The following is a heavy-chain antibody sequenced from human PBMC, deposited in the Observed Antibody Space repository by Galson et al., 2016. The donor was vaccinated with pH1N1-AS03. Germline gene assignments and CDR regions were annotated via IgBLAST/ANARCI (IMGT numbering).Heavy chain of an antibody. J-gene: IGHJ6*04. CDR2: MQNDESYT. Sequence: SLRLSCAASGLTFRSYGMHWVRQAPGKGLEWVAFMQNDESYTKYADSVRGRFTISRDNSKNTLYLQMNSLRIEDTAVYYCAAWGYIPNTHGLDVWGRGTTVTVSS. V-gene: IGHV3-30*02. CDR3: AAWGYIPNTHGLDV. D-gene: IGHD5-12*01. CDR1: GLTFRSYG.